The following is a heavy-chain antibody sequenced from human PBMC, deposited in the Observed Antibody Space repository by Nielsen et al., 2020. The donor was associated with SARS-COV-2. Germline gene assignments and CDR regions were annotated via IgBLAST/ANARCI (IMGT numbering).Heavy chain of an antibody. CDR2: IQNSGST. CDR1: GGSITDYY. J-gene: IGHJ3*02. V-gene: IGHV4-59*01. CDR3: ARDYFGDYLDGFDI. Sequence: GSLRLSCSVSGGSITDYYWTWIRQPPGKGLEWIGYIQNSGSTYYNPSLKGRVTMSIDTSKNQFSLKLTSVTAADRAVYYCARDYFGDYLDGFDIWGQGTMVTVSS. D-gene: IGHD4-17*01.